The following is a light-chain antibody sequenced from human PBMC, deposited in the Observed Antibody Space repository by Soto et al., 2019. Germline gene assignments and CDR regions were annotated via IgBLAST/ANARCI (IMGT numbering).Light chain of an antibody. CDR1: SGDIGSYNR. V-gene: IGLV2-14*01. CDR2: EVT. J-gene: IGLJ1*01. CDR3: SSYTNINTRACV. Sequence: QSALTQPASVSGSPGQSITISCTGTSGDIGSYNRVSWYQQHPGKAPNLIIYEVTDRPSGVSNRFSGSKSGNTASLTISGLQAEDEAEYYCSSYTNINTRACVFGTGTKLTV.